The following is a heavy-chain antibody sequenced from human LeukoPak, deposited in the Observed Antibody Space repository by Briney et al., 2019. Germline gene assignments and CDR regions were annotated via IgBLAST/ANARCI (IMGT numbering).Heavy chain of an antibody. CDR2: INTNTGKP. CDR1: GYTFTSYA. D-gene: IGHD3-22*01. Sequence: ASVKVSCKASGYTFTSYAMNWVRQAPGQGLEWMGWINTNTGKPTYAQGFTGRFVFSLDTSVSTAYLQISSLKAEDTAVYYCARDPPYYYDSSGYPRLDAFDIWGQGTMVTVSS. V-gene: IGHV7-4-1*02. CDR3: ARDPPYYYDSSGYPRLDAFDI. J-gene: IGHJ3*02.